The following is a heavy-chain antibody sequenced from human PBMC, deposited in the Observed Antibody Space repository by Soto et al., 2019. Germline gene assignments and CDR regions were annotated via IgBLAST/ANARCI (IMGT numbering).Heavy chain of an antibody. CDR2: IHYSGRT. CDR1: GGSIRTGDYY. D-gene: IGHD2-21*01. CDR3: ATLPPRIVVVFTEMPT. J-gene: IGHJ5*02. V-gene: IGHV4-30-4*01. Sequence: SETLSLTCTVSGGSIRTGDYYWTWIRQPPGKGLEWIGYIHYSGRTYYNPSLRSRLTTSVDTSKNQFSLKLNSVTAADTAVYYCATLPPRIVVVFTEMPTWGQGILVTVSS.